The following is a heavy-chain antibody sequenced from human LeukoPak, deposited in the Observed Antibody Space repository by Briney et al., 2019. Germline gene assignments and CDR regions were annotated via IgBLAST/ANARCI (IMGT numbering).Heavy chain of an antibody. Sequence: PGGSLRLSCAASGFTFSSYSVNWVRQAPGKGLEWVSYISSSSSSTIYYADSVKGRFTISRDNAKNSLYLQMNSLRAEDTAMYYCARDRGRRNPLYFDYWGQGTLVTVSS. J-gene: IGHJ4*02. CDR1: GFTFSSYS. CDR2: ISSSSSSTI. CDR3: ARDRGRRNPLYFDY. V-gene: IGHV3-48*01. D-gene: IGHD1-14*01.